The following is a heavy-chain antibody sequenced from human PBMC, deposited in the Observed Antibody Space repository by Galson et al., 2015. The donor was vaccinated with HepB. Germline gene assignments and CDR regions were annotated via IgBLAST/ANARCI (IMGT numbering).Heavy chain of an antibody. CDR2: ISGGATKT. V-gene: IGHV3-23*01. Sequence: SLRLSCAASGFTFNNYAMSWVRQAPGKGLEWVSTISGGATKTYYADSVKGRFTISRDSPKNTLYLQMNSLRAEDTAVYYCAKVSDSSGQNFDYWGQGTLVSVSS. CDR1: GFTFNNYA. CDR3: AKVSDSSGQNFDY. J-gene: IGHJ4*02. D-gene: IGHD3-22*01.